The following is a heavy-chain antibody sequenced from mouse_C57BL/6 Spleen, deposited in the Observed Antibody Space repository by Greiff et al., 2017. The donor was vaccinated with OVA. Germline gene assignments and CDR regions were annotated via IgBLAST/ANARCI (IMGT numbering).Heavy chain of an antibody. CDR1: GYAFTNYL. CDR3: ARHYDSAWFAY. D-gene: IGHD2-4*01. CDR2: INPGSGGT. J-gene: IGHJ3*01. V-gene: IGHV1-54*01. Sequence: VQLQQSGAELVRPGPSVKVSCKASGYAFTNYLIEWVKQRPGQGLEWIGVINPGSGGTNYNEKFKGKATLTADKSSSTAYMQLSSLTSEDSAVYFCARHYDSAWFAYWGQGTLVTVSA.